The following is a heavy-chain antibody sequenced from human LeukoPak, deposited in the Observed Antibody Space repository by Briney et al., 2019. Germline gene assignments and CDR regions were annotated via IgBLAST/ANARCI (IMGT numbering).Heavy chain of an antibody. Sequence: ASVKVSCKASGFTFTSSAVQWVRQAPGQGLEWMGWINTNTGNPTYAQGFTGRFVFSLDTSVSTAYLQISSLKAEDTAVYYCASVYGSGSYYIGYWGQGTLVTVSS. D-gene: IGHD3-10*01. CDR1: GFTFTSSA. V-gene: IGHV7-4-1*02. CDR3: ASVYGSGSYYIGY. J-gene: IGHJ4*02. CDR2: INTNTGNP.